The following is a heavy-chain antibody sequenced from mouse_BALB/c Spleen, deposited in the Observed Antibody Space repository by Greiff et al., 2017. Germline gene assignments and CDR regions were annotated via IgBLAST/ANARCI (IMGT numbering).Heavy chain of an antibody. Sequence: VQLQQSGAELVKPGASVKLSCKASGYTFTSYWMHWVKQRPGQGLEWIGEIDPSDSYTNYNQKFKGKATLTVDKSSSTAYMQLSSLTSEDSAVYYCARGGNYGRENFFYAMDYWGQGTSVTVSS. D-gene: IGHD2-1*01. CDR3: ARGGNYGRENFFYAMDY. CDR2: IDPSDSYT. J-gene: IGHJ4*01. CDR1: GYTFTSYW. V-gene: IGHV1-69*02.